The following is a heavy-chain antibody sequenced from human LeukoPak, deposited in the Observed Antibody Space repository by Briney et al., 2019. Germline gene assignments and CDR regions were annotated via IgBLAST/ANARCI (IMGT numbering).Heavy chain of an antibody. J-gene: IGHJ4*02. V-gene: IGHV3-33*01. CDR3: ARDSATGTFDN. Sequence: GRSLRLSCAASGFTFSSYGFHWVRQAPGKGLEWVAVIKYDGSNQYYADSVKGQFTISRDNSKDTLYLQMNSLRAEDTAVYYCARDSATGTFDNWGQGSLVTVSS. CDR1: GFTFSSYG. CDR2: IKYDGSNQ. D-gene: IGHD1-1*01.